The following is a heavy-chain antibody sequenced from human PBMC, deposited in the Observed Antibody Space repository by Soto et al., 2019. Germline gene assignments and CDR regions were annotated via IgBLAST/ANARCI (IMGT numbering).Heavy chain of an antibody. CDR2: IYYSGST. Sequence: QLQLQESGPGLVKPSETLSLTCTVSGGSISSSSYYWGWIRQPPGKGLEWIGSIYYSGSTYYNPSLKSRVTISVDTSKNQFSLKLSSVTAADTAVYYCARRRWEDFDCLYPFDYWGQGTLVTVSS. CDR1: GGSISSSSYY. CDR3: ARRRWEDFDCLYPFDY. J-gene: IGHJ4*02. V-gene: IGHV4-39*01. D-gene: IGHD3-9*01.